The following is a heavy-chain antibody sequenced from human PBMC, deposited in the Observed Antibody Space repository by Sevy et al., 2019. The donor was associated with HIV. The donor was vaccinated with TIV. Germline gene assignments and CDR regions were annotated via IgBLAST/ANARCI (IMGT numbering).Heavy chain of an antibody. D-gene: IGHD5-18*01. V-gene: IGHV4-59*01. CDR1: GGSISSFY. CDR3: ARGIFSYGYWREFDY. Sequence: SETLSLTCTVSGGSISSFYWNWIRQSPGKGLEWIGYISYSGSTNYNPSLKSRVTISVDTSKNQFSLKLSSVTAADTAVCYCARGIFSYGYWREFDYWGQGNLVTVSS. CDR2: ISYSGST. J-gene: IGHJ4*02.